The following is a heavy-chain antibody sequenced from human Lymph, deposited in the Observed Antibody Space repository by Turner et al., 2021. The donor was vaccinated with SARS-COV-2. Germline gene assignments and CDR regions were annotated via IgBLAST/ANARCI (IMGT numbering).Heavy chain of an antibody. CDR3: ARQGWLRGYFDY. CDR2: IYSSGST. J-gene: IGHJ4*02. Sequence: QVQLQESGPGLVKPSETLSLTCTVSGGSVTSSSYYWVWIRQPPGKGLEWIGNIYSSGSTYYNPSLKSRVTISVDTSKNQFSLKLSSVTAADTAVYYCARQGWLRGYFDYWSQGTLVTVSS. V-gene: IGHV4-39*01. D-gene: IGHD5-18*01. CDR1: GGSVTSSSYY.